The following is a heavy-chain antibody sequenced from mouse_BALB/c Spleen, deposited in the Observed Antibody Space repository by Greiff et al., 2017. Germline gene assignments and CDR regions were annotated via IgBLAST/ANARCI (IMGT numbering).Heavy chain of an antibody. CDR1: GFTFSSYA. J-gene: IGHJ4*01. Sequence: EVHLVESGGGLVKPGGSLKLSCAASGFTFSSYAMSWVRQSPEKRLEWVAEISSGGSYTYYPDTVTGRFTISRDNAKNTLYLEMSSLRSEDTAMYYCARSYGNYGRMDYWGQGTSVTVSS. V-gene: IGHV5-9-4*01. CDR2: ISSGGSYT. D-gene: IGHD2-1*01. CDR3: ARSYGNYGRMDY.